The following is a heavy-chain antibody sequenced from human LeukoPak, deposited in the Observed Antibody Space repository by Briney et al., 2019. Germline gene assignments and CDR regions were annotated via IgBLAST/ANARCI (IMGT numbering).Heavy chain of an antibody. J-gene: IGHJ4*02. V-gene: IGHV3-30*18. CDR3: AKDPY. CDR2: ISYDGSNK. Sequence: GRSLRLSCAASGSTFSSYGMHWVRQAPGKGLEWVAVISYDGSNKYYADSVKGRFTISRDNSKNTLYLQMNSLRAEDTAVYYCAKDPYWGQGTLVTVSS. CDR1: GSTFSSYG.